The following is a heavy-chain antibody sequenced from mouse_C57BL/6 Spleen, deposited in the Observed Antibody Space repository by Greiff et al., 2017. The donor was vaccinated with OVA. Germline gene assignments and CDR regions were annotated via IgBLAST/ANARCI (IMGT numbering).Heavy chain of an antibody. D-gene: IGHD2-4*01. Sequence: QVQLQQSGPELVKPGASVKISCKASGYAFSSSWMNWVKQRPGKGLEWIGRIYPGDGDTNYNGKFKGKATLTADKSSSTAYMQLSSLTSEDSAVYVCARGRWDYDTDAMDYWGQGTSVTVSS. V-gene: IGHV1-82*01. CDR3: ARGRWDYDTDAMDY. CDR1: GYAFSSSW. CDR2: IYPGDGDT. J-gene: IGHJ4*01.